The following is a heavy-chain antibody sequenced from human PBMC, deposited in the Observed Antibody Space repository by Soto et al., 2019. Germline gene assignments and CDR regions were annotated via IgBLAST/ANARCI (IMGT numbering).Heavy chain of an antibody. D-gene: IGHD6-19*01. CDR3: ARERGSGRLDC. CDR1: GLTFSSYG. Sequence: GGSLRLSCAASGLTFSSYGMHWVRQAPGKGLEWVTFISNDGRNEYYADSVKGRFTISRDNSKNTLYLQMNSLRLDDTAVFYCARERGSGRLDCWGRGTLVTVSS. J-gene: IGHJ4*02. CDR2: ISNDGRNE. V-gene: IGHV3-33*01.